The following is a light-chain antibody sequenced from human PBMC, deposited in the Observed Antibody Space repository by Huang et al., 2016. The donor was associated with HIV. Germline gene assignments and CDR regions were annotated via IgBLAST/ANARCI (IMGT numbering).Light chain of an antibody. CDR1: HSFDSD. V-gene: IGKV3-15*01. CDR3: QQYNDWPPLT. J-gene: IGKJ4*01. Sequence: EIEMTQSPATLSVSPGVRATLSCRASHSFDSDLAWYQQTPGQAPRLRIYDASTRATGISAKVHGTGSGTEFSLSITHLQSEDFAVYYCQQYNDWPPLTFGGGTKVEI. CDR2: DAS.